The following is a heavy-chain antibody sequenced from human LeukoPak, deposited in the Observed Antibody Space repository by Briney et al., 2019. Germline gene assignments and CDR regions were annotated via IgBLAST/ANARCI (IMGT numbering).Heavy chain of an antibody. D-gene: IGHD3-22*01. CDR1: GFTFSSYS. Sequence: GGSLRLSCAASGFTFSSYSMNWVRQAPGKGLEWVSYISSSSSTIYYADSVEGRFTISRDNAKNSLYLQMNSLRAEDTAVYYCARDSLAYYYDSSGSRPNAFDIWGQGTMVTVSS. CDR2: ISSSSSTI. V-gene: IGHV3-48*04. J-gene: IGHJ3*02. CDR3: ARDSLAYYYDSSGSRPNAFDI.